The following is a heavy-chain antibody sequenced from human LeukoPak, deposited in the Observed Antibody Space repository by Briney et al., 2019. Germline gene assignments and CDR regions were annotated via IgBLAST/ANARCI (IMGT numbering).Heavy chain of an antibody. CDR2: IIPIFGTA. CDR1: GGTFSSYA. CDR3: ARGGVGYCSGGSCYYLH. V-gene: IGHV1-69*01. J-gene: IGHJ1*01. Sequence: ASVKVSCKASGGTFSSYAISWVRQAPGQGLGWMGGIIPIFGTANYAQKFRGRVTITADESTSTAYMELSSLRSEDTAVYYCARGGVGYCSGGSCYYLHWGQGTLVTVSS. D-gene: IGHD2-15*01.